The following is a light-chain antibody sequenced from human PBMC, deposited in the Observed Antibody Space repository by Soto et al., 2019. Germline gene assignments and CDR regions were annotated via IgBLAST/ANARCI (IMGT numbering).Light chain of an antibody. Sequence: QSVLTQPPSASGSPGQSVTISCTGTSSDVGGYNYVSWYQQHPGEAPKLMIYEISKRPSGVPDRFSGSRSGNTASLTVSRLQAEDEADYYCSSYVGSNNFYVFGTGTKVTVL. V-gene: IGLV2-8*01. J-gene: IGLJ1*01. CDR2: EIS. CDR3: SSYVGSNNFYV. CDR1: SSDVGGYNY.